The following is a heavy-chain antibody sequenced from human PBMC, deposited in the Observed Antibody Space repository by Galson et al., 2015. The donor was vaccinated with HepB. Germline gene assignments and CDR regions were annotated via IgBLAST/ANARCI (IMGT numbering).Heavy chain of an antibody. CDR1: GDSVSSNSAT. J-gene: IGHJ4*02. Sequence: CAISGDSVSSNSATWNWIRQSSSRGLEWLGRTYYRSQWFTDYGVSVGSRVTIDPDTSMNQFSLQLNSVTPEDTAVYYCARVRVYYNILTGYKNYYYFDYWGQGTLVIVSS. CDR3: ARVRVYYNILTGYKNYYYFDY. V-gene: IGHV6-1*01. CDR2: TYYRSQWFT. D-gene: IGHD3-9*01.